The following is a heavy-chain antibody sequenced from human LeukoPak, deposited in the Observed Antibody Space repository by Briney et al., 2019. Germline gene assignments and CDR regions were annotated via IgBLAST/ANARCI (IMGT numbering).Heavy chain of an antibody. CDR1: GFTFSSYG. CDR2: ISYDGSNK. J-gene: IGHJ4*02. Sequence: GGSLRLSCAASGFTFSSYGMHWVRQAPGKGLEWVAVISYDGSNKYYADSVKGRFTISRDNSKNTLYLQMNSLRAEDTAVHYCAKDLWFGELPVGYFDYWGQGTLVTVSS. V-gene: IGHV3-30*18. CDR3: AKDLWFGELPVGYFDY. D-gene: IGHD3-10*01.